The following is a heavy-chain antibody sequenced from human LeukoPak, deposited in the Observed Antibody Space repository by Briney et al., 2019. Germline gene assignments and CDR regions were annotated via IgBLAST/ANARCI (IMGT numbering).Heavy chain of an antibody. CDR2: ISYDGSNK. D-gene: IGHD3-16*01. CDR1: GFTFSSYA. Sequence: PGRSLRLSCAASGFTFSSYAMHWVRQAPGKGLEWVAVISYDGSNKYYADSVKGRFTISRDNSKNTLYLQMNSLRAEDTAVYYCAESRGYYYYYMGVWGKGTTVTVSS. V-gene: IGHV3-30-3*01. CDR3: AESRGYYYYYMGV. J-gene: IGHJ6*03.